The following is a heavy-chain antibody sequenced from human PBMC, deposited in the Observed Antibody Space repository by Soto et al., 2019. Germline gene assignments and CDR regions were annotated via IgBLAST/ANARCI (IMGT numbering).Heavy chain of an antibody. D-gene: IGHD2-8*02. J-gene: IGHJ4*02. V-gene: IGHV4-34*01. CDR2: INHSGST. Sequence: PSETLSLTCTFSGGSISGYYWSLIRQHPGTGLEWIGEINHSGSTNYNPSLKSRVTISVDTSKNQFSLKLTSVTAADTAVYYCARDKITGLFDYWGQGTLVTVSS. CDR1: GGSISGYY. CDR3: ARDKITGLFDY.